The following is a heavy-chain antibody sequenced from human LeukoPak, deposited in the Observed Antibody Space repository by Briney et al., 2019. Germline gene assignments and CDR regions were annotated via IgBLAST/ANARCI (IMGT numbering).Heavy chain of an antibody. CDR1: AGSISSSY. CDR2: IYYRWST. V-gene: IGHV4-59*08. CDR3: AKHSGGCGSFDY. Sequence: SETLSLTSTKSAGSISSSYWSCIPKPLRQGQKSIGYIYYRWSTNYPASLKSRVTISVDTSKNQFSLQVSSVTAADTAVYYCAKHSGGCGSFDYWGQGTLVTVSS. D-gene: IGHD2-15*01. J-gene: IGHJ4*02.